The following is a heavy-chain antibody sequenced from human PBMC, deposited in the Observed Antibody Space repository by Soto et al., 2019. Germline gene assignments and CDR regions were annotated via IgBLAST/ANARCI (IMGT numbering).Heavy chain of an antibody. D-gene: IGHD2-2*01. CDR2: ISGSGGRT. CDR3: AGYCSSTSCPPDY. Sequence: GGSLRLSCEASGFTFSSHWMSWVRKAPGKGLEWVSAISGSGGRTYYADSVKGRFTISRDNSKNTLYLQMNSLRAEDTAVYYCAGYCSSTSCPPDYWGQGTLVTVSS. V-gene: IGHV3-23*01. J-gene: IGHJ4*02. CDR1: GFTFSSHW.